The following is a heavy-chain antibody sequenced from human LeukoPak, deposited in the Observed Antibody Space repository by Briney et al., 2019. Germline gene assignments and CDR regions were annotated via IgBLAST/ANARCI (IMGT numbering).Heavy chain of an antibody. D-gene: IGHD1-26*01. J-gene: IGHJ1*01. CDR3: ARLDSGNHGNIPH. V-gene: IGHV4-59*08. CDR2: IYYRGTT. CDR1: GGSVSPYY. Sequence: SETLSLTCTVSGGSVSPYYWTWIRQPPGKGLEWIGYIYYRGTTRYNPSLKSRVTISVETSKNQFSLNLSTVTAADTAMYYCARLDSGNHGNIPHWGQGTLVTVSS.